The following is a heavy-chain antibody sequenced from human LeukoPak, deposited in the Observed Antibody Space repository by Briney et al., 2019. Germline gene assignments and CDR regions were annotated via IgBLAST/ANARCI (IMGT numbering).Heavy chain of an antibody. CDR3: EKDQEGSGSYYKPFDY. Sequence: PGGSLRLSCAASGFTFSSYWMHWVRQAPGKGLVWVSRINSDGSSTSYADSVKGRFTISRDIAKNTLYLQMNSLRAEDTAVYYCEKDQEGSGSYYKPFDYWGQGTLVTVSS. CDR2: INSDGSST. V-gene: IGHV3-74*01. CDR1: GFTFSSYW. D-gene: IGHD3-10*01. J-gene: IGHJ4*02.